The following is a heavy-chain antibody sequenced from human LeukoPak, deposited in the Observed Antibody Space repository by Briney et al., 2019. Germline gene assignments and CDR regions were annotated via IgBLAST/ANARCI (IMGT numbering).Heavy chain of an antibody. V-gene: IGHV4-34*01. J-gene: IGHJ4*02. CDR1: GGSISSYY. D-gene: IGHD3-10*01. CDR3: ASQDYGSGGGYYFDY. Sequence: PSETLSLTCAVSGGSISSYYWSWIRQPPGKGLEWIGEINHSGSTNYNPSLKSRVTISVDTSKNQFSLKLSSVTAADTAVYYCASQDYGSGGGYYFDYWGQGTLVTVSS. CDR2: INHSGST.